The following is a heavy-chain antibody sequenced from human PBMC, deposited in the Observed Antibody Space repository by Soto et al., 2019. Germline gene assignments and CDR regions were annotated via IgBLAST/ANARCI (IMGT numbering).Heavy chain of an antibody. V-gene: IGHV4-34*01. CDR3: ARVTGRYSSGMDV. CDR2: INHSGST. Sequence: PSETLSLTCAVYGGSGGSLSVYYWSWIRQPPGKGLEWIGEINHSGSTNYNPSLKSRVTTSLDTSKNQFSLKLSSVTAADTAVYYCARVTGRYSSGMDVLGQATTFTV. J-gene: IGHJ6*02. CDR1: GGSGGSLSVYY.